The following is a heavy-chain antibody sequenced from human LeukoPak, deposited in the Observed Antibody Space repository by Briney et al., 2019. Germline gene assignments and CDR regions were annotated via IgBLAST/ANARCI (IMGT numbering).Heavy chain of an antibody. CDR1: GGTFSSYA. J-gene: IGHJ4*02. CDR3: ARDRGPDPEPGDY. CDR2: IIPILGMA. V-gene: IGHV1-69*04. D-gene: IGHD3-10*01. Sequence: SVKVSCKASGGTFSSYAISWVRQAPGQGLEWMGRIIPILGMANYAQKFQGRVTITADKSTSTAYMELSSLRSEDTAVYYCARDRGPDPEPGDYWGQGTLVTVSS.